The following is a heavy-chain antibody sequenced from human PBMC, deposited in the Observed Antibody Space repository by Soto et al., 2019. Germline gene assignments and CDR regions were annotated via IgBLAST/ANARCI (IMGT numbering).Heavy chain of an antibody. V-gene: IGHV3-23*01. D-gene: IGHD2-8*01. J-gene: IGHJ6*02. CDR1: GFSFSSFA. Sequence: EAQLLESGGGFIHPGGSLRLSCAASGFSFSSFAMHWVRQAPGKGLEWVSIISGSADSTFYADSVKGRFTISRDNSKSTLYLQINSLRAEDTAVYYCAKTRGAMIYAISVYGMDVWGQGTTVTVSS. CDR3: AKTRGAMIYAISVYGMDV. CDR2: ISGSADST.